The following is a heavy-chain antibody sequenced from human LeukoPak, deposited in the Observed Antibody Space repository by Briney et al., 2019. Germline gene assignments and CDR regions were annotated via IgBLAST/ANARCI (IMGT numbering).Heavy chain of an antibody. Sequence: PGGSLRLSCAASGFAISSNYMSWVRQAPGKGLEWVSVIYIGGGTYYADSVKGRFTIPRDNSKNTLYLQMNSLRADDTAVYHCARNGNYAYVRAFDIWGQGTMVTVSS. D-gene: IGHD3-10*02. CDR3: ARNGNYAYVRAFDI. V-gene: IGHV3-53*01. CDR2: IYIGGGT. J-gene: IGHJ3*02. CDR1: GFAISSNY.